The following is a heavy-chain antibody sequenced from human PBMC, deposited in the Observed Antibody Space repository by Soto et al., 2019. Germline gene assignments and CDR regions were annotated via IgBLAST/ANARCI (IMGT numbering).Heavy chain of an antibody. Sequence: EVQLVESGGGLVQPGGSLRLSCAASGFTFSSYTMKWVRQAPGKGLEWVSYIDTSSTRIHYADSVKGRFTISRDNAKNSLYLQMNSLRDEDTAVYYCARDRNYAFDIWGQGTMVTVSS. CDR2: IDTSSTRI. CDR1: GFTFSSYT. CDR3: ARDRNYAFDI. J-gene: IGHJ3*02. V-gene: IGHV3-48*02.